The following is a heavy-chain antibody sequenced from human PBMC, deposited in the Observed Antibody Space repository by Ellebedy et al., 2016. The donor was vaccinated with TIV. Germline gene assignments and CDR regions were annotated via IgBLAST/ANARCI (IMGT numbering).Heavy chain of an antibody. CDR3: ARGGYGRPFDC. CDR1: GFTFSNYW. CDR2: IKQDGSEK. Sequence: GGSLRLSCAASGFTFSNYWMKWVRQAPGKGLEWVANIKQDGSEKYYVVSVKGRFTISRDNDKNSLFLQMNSLRVEDTAVYFCARGGYGRPFDCWGQGTLVTVSS. J-gene: IGHJ4*02. V-gene: IGHV3-7*03. D-gene: IGHD5-12*01.